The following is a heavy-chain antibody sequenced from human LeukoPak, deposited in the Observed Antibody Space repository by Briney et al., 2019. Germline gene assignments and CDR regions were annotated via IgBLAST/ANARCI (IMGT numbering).Heavy chain of an antibody. CDR1: GYTFTGYS. J-gene: IGHJ4*02. D-gene: IGHD3-22*01. CDR2: INPNSGGT. CDR3: ARSSWWAATSYDSSGSDY. Sequence: ASVKVSCKASGYTFTGYSVHWVRQAPGQGLEWMGWINPNSGGTKYALKFQGRVTMTRDTSISTAYMELSRLTSDDTAVYYCARSSWWAATSYDSSGSDYWGQGTLVTVSS. V-gene: IGHV1-2*02.